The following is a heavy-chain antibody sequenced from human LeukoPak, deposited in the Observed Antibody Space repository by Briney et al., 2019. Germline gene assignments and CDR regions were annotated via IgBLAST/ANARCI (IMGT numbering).Heavy chain of an antibody. CDR2: IYSGGST. CDR3: ARVIVATNAFDAFDI. Sequence: TGGSLRLSCAASAFIVSSNYMSWVRQAPGKGLEWVAIIYSGGSTFYADSVKGRFTISRDNSKNTLYLQMNSLRVEDTAVYYCARVIVATNAFDAFDIWGQGTMVTVSS. J-gene: IGHJ3*02. V-gene: IGHV3-53*01. CDR1: AFIVSSNY. D-gene: IGHD5-12*01.